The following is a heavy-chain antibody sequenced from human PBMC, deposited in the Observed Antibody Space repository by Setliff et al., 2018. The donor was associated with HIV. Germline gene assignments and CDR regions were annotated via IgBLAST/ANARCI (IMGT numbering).Heavy chain of an antibody. CDR2: ISTGST. CDR3: ARDSPLSHFDY. CDR1: GFTFSSYS. V-gene: IGHV3-48*01. Sequence: PGGSLRLSCAASGFTFSSYSMNWVRQAPGKGLEWVSYISTGSTYYADSVKGRFTISTDNSKNTLYLQMNSLRPEDTAVYYCARDSPLSHFDYWGQGILVTVSS. J-gene: IGHJ4*02.